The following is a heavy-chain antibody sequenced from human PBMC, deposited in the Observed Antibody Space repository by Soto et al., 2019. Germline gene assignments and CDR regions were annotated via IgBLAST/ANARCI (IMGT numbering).Heavy chain of an antibody. CDR3: ARHLSESGYDLNY. V-gene: IGHV4-39*01. J-gene: IGHJ4*02. D-gene: IGHD5-12*01. Sequence: SETLSITCTVSGGYITSDSYYWAWIRQHPGKGLEWIGSIYFSGSTFYNSALKSRLAISIDMSKNQFSLNLSSVTAADTAVYYCARHLSESGYDLNYWGQGTPVTVSS. CDR2: IYFSGST. CDR1: GGYITSDSYY.